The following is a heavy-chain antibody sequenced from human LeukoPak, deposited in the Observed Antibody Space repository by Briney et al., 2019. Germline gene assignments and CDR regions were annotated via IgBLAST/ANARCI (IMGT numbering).Heavy chain of an antibody. CDR2: IYYSGST. CDR1: GGSISSGGYY. CDR3: ARRRGYSYGYRDWFDP. J-gene: IGHJ5*02. V-gene: IGHV4-30-4*01. D-gene: IGHD5-18*01. Sequence: PSETLSLTCTVSGGSISSGGYYWSWIRQPPGKGLEWIGYIYYSGSTYYNPSLKSRVTISVDTSKNQFSLKLSSVTAADTAVYYCARRRGYSYGYRDWFDPWGQGTLVTVSS.